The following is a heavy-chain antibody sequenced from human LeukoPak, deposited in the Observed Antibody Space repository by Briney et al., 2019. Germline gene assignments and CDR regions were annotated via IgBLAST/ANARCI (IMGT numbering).Heavy chain of an antibody. D-gene: IGHD3-16*02. CDR2: ISSRSTTV. V-gene: IGHV3-48*02. CDR3: GAGLLWGSYLGVFDI. J-gene: IGHJ3*02. Sequence: GGSLRVSCAAPGFTLSSHSMNWVRQAPGKGLEWVSYISSRSTTVYYADSVKGRFTISRDNAKNSLYLQMNSLRDEDTAVYYCGAGLLWGSYLGVFDIWGQGTMVTVSS. CDR1: GFTLSSHS.